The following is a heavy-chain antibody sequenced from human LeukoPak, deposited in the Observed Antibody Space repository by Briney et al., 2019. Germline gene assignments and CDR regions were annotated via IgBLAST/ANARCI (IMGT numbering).Heavy chain of an antibody. CDR1: GYTFSGYY. CDR3: ARSRIVGATGAY. Sequence: ASVKVSCKASGYTFSGYYIHWVRQAPGQGLEWMGWINPNTGGTKYAQRFQGRVTMTRDTSISTAYMELSRLRSDDTAVYYCARSRIVGATGAYWGQGTLVTVSS. D-gene: IGHD1-26*01. J-gene: IGHJ4*02. CDR2: INPNTGGT. V-gene: IGHV1-2*02.